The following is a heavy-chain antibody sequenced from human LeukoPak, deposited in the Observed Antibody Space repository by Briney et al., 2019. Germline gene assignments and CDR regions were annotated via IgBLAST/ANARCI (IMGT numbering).Heavy chain of an antibody. CDR2: ISYDGSNK. V-gene: IGHV3-30-3*01. D-gene: IGHD1-7*01. Sequence: PGGSLRLSCAASGFTFSSYAMHWVRQAPGKGLEWVAVISYDGSNKYYADSVKGRFTISRDNSKNTLYLQMNSLRAEDTAMYYCARAGTGTTEPLWGQGTLVTVSS. CDR1: GFTFSSYA. CDR3: ARAGTGTTEPL. J-gene: IGHJ4*02.